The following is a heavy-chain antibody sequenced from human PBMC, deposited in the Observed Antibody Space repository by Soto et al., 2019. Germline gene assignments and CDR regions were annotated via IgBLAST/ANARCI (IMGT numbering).Heavy chain of an antibody. CDR1: GFTFSSYA. V-gene: IGHV3-33*01. CDR2: IWFDGTNK. D-gene: IGHD3-22*01. J-gene: IGHJ4*02. Sequence: GGSLRLSCAASGFTFSSYAMHWVRQAPGKGLESVAVIWFDGTNKYYGDSVKGRFTISRDNSKNTVYLQMNSLRAEDTAVYYCAREATMIVVAPGYWGQGTLVTVSS. CDR3: AREATMIVVAPGY.